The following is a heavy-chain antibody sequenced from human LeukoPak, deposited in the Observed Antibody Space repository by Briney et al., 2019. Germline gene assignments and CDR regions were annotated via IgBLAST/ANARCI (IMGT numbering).Heavy chain of an antibody. V-gene: IGHV3-23*01. CDR1: GFPFSIYG. J-gene: IGHJ4*02. CDR2: ISPGGSPT. Sequence: PGGSLRLSCAGSGFPFSIYGMNWVRQAPGKGLEWVSGISPGGSPTYYADSVKGRFTISRDNSKNTLYLQMNSLRAEDTAVYYCAKAGAVVVVAAKYFDYWGQGTLVSVSS. CDR3: AKAGAVVVVAAKYFDY. D-gene: IGHD2-15*01.